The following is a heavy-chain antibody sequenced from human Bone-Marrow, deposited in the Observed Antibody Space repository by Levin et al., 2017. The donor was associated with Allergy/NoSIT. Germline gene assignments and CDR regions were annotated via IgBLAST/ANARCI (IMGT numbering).Heavy chain of an antibody. CDR2: ISSSSSYI. V-gene: IGHV3-21*01. CDR3: ARDVSGVVIIPYYYYGMDV. Sequence: GESLKISCAASGFTFSSYSMNWVRQAPGKGLEWVSSISSSSSYIYYADSVKGRFTISRDNAKNSLYLQMNSLRAEDTAVYYCARDVSGVVIIPYYYYGMDVWGQGTTVTVSS. CDR1: GFTFSSYS. D-gene: IGHD3-3*01. J-gene: IGHJ6*02.